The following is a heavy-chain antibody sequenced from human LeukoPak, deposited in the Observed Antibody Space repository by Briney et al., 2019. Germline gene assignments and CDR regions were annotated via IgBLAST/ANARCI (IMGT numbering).Heavy chain of an antibody. V-gene: IGHV1-2*02. CDR1: GYTFTGYY. CDR3: ARDGSSNGLGENWFDP. J-gene: IGHJ5*02. Sequence: ASVKVSCKASGYTFTGYYMHWVRQAPGQGLEWMGWINPNSGGTNYAQKFQGRVTMTRDTSISTAYMELSRLRSDDTAVCYCARDGSSNGLGENWFDPWGQGTLVTVSS. CDR2: INPNSGGT. D-gene: IGHD3-10*01.